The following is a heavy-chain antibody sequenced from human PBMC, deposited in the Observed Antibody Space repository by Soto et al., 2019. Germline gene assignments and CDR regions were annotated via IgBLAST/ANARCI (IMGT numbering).Heavy chain of an antibody. CDR3: ARDWGVAARQERSYYYYGMDV. Sequence: QVQLVQSGAEVKKPGASVKVSCKASGYTFTGYYMHWVRQAPGQGLEWMGWINPNSGGTNYAQKFQGWVTMTRDTSISTAYMELSRLRSDDTAVYYCARDWGVAARQERSYYYYGMDVWGQGTTVTVSS. CDR1: GYTFTGYY. J-gene: IGHJ6*02. D-gene: IGHD6-6*01. CDR2: INPNSGGT. V-gene: IGHV1-2*04.